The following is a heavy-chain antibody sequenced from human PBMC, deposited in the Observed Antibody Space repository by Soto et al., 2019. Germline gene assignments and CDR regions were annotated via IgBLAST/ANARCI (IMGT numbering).Heavy chain of an antibody. CDR1: GGSISSYY. Sequence: QVQLQESGPGLVKPSETLSLTCTVSGGSISSYYWSWIRQPPGKGLEWIGYIYYSGSTNYNPSLNSRVTISVDTSKNQFSLKLSSVTAADTAVYYCARAKYYYDSSGYYYDYWGQGTLVTVSS. J-gene: IGHJ4*02. V-gene: IGHV4-59*01. CDR2: IYYSGST. D-gene: IGHD3-22*01. CDR3: ARAKYYYDSSGYYYDY.